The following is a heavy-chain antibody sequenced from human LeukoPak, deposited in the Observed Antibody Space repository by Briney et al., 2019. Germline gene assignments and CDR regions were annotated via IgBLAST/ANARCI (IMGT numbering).Heavy chain of an antibody. Sequence: GGSLRLSRAASGFTFRSYGMHWVRQAPGKGLEWVAVIWYDGSNKYYADSVKGRFTISRDNSKNTLYLQMNSLRAEDTAVYYCARDVEGTLDYWGQGTLVTVSS. CDR1: GFTFRSYG. V-gene: IGHV3-33*01. CDR3: ARDVEGTLDY. CDR2: IWYDGSNK. D-gene: IGHD1-14*01. J-gene: IGHJ4*02.